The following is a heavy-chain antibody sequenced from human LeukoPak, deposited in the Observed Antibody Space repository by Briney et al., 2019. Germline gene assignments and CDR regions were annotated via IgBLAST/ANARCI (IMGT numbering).Heavy chain of an antibody. Sequence: SETLSLTCAVYGGSFSGYYWSWIRQPPGKRLEWIGEINHSGSTNYNPSLKSRVTISVDTSKNQFSLKLSSVTAADTAVYYCARVGYSSSWYVWTAFDIWGQGTMVTVSS. CDR1: GGSFSGYY. D-gene: IGHD6-13*01. CDR2: INHSGST. V-gene: IGHV4-34*01. CDR3: ARVGYSSSWYVWTAFDI. J-gene: IGHJ3*02.